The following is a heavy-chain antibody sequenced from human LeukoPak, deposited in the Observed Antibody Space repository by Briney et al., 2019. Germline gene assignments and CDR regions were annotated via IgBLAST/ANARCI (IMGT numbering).Heavy chain of an antibody. D-gene: IGHD4-17*01. J-gene: IGHJ3*02. Sequence: GGSLRLSCAASGFTFSNYAMRWVRQAPGKGLEWVSGISGSGDSTYYADSVKGRFTISRDNSKNTLYLQMNSLRAEDTAVYYCAKPDYVSGKDAFDIWGQGTMVTVSS. CDR3: AKPDYVSGKDAFDI. V-gene: IGHV3-23*01. CDR1: GFTFSNYA. CDR2: ISGSGDST.